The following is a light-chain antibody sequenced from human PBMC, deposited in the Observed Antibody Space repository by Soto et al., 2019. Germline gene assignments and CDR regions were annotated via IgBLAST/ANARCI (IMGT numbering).Light chain of an antibody. CDR1: RSVSSSY. Sequence: EIVLTQSPGTLSLSPGERATLSCRASRSVSSSYLAWYQQKPGQAPRLLIYGTSSRATGIPDRFSGSGSGTDFTLTISRLEPEDFAVYYCQQYGNSPITFGQGTRLETK. V-gene: IGKV3-20*01. J-gene: IGKJ5*01. CDR2: GTS. CDR3: QQYGNSPIT.